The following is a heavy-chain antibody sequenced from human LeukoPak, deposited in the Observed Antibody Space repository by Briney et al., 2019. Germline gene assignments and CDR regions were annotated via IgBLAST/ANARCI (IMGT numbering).Heavy chain of an antibody. CDR2: ISSSSSTI. Sequence: PGGSPRLSCAASGFTFSSYSMNWVRQAPGKGLEWIPYISSSSSTIYYTDSVKGRFTISRDNAKNSLYLQMNSLRDEDTALYYCARVPYSTGAFDYWGQGTLVTVSS. V-gene: IGHV3-48*02. CDR1: GFTFSSYS. CDR3: ARVPYSTGAFDY. D-gene: IGHD6-19*01. J-gene: IGHJ4*02.